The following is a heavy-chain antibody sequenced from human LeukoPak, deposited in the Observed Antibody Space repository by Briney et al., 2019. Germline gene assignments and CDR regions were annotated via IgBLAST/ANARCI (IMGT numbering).Heavy chain of an antibody. D-gene: IGHD4-17*01. CDR2: IYYSGST. CDR1: GGSISSGGYY. J-gene: IGHJ6*02. CDR3: ARAGDDYGDYPEDYYYYYGMDV. Sequence: PSETLSLTCTVSGGSISSGGYYWSWIRQHPGKGLEWIGYIYYSGSTYYNPSLKSRVTISVDTSKNQFSLKLSSVTAADTAVYYCARAGDDYGDYPEDYYYYYGMDVWGQGTTVTVSS. V-gene: IGHV4-31*03.